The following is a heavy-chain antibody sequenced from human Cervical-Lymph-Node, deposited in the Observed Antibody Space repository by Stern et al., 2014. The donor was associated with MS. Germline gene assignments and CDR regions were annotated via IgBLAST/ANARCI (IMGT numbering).Heavy chain of an antibody. J-gene: IGHJ4*02. CDR2: IIPILATA. Sequence: QVQLVQSGAEMKKPGSSLKVSCKASGGTFGNYGITWVRQAPGQGLEWMGGIIPILATATYAQQFQGRVTMTADKSTSTAYMELSSLTSEDTAIYYCARDYSALDSWGQGTLVTVSS. D-gene: IGHD2-15*01. CDR1: GGTFGNYG. CDR3: ARDYSALDS. V-gene: IGHV1-69*06.